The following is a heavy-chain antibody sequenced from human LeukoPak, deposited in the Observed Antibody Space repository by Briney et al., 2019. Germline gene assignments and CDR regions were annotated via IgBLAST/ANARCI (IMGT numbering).Heavy chain of an antibody. CDR2: IYSGGNT. Sequence: GGSLRLSCSASGFTFSSYSMNWVRQAPGKGLEWVSVIYSGGNTYYADSMKGRFTISRDNSKNTVYLYMNSLRTDDTAVYYCARVRFLERAYFDYWGQGTLVTVSS. D-gene: IGHD3-3*01. CDR1: GFTFSSYS. J-gene: IGHJ4*02. CDR3: ARVRFLERAYFDY. V-gene: IGHV3-53*01.